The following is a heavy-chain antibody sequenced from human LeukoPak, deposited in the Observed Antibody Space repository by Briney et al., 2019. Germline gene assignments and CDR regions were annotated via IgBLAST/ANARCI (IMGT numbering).Heavy chain of an antibody. CDR3: ARGRRLRGVTSRPIYYYYYMDV. CDR2: VNPDNDKT. CDR1: GYTFNTFD. V-gene: IGHV1-8*03. J-gene: IGHJ6*03. D-gene: IGHD3-10*01. Sequence: ASVKVSCKASGYTFNTFDINWVRQATGQGPEWMGWVNPDNDKTVYAPKFQGRVSISSNNSINTAYMEFSGLKSDDTAVYYCARGRRLRGVTSRPIYYYYYMDVWGGGTTVTVS.